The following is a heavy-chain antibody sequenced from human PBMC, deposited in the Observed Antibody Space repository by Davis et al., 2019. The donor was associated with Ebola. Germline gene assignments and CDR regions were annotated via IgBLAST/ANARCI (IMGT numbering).Heavy chain of an antibody. D-gene: IGHD3-22*01. Sequence: MPSETLSLTCTVSGGSISSYYWSWIRQPPGKGLEWIGYIYYSGSTNYNLSLKSRVTISVDTSKNQFSLKLSSVTAADTAVYYCARRQYYYDSSGYHIGAFDIWGQGTMVTVSS. CDR2: IYYSGST. CDR1: GGSISSYY. V-gene: IGHV4-59*08. CDR3: ARRQYYYDSSGYHIGAFDI. J-gene: IGHJ3*02.